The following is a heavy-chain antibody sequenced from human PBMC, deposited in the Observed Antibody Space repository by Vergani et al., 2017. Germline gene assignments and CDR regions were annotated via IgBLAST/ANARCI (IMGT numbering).Heavy chain of an antibody. CDR3: AREPPLTGFFDY. V-gene: IGHV1-46*03. D-gene: IGHD3-9*01. Sequence: QVQLVQSGAEVGKPGASVKISCKASGYTFTAYYIHWVRQAPEQGLEWVGVISPDGFSTFYAQKFQGRVTTTRDTSTSTVYVEVTSLRSDDTAVYYCAREPPLTGFFDYWGQGTLVTVSS. CDR1: GYTFTAYY. J-gene: IGHJ4*02. CDR2: ISPDGFST.